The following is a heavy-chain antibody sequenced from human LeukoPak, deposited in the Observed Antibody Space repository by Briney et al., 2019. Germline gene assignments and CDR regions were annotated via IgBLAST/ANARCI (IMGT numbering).Heavy chain of an antibody. V-gene: IGHV4-34*01. CDR1: GGSVSGYD. J-gene: IGHJ4*02. CDR2: IDHSGNT. Sequence: SETLSLTCVVYGGSVSGYDWNWIRQPPGKGLEWIGEIDHSGNTNYNPSLKSRVTISVDTSKNQLSLKLSSVTAADTAVYYCARGKSPGYWGQGTLVTVSS. CDR3: ARGKSPGY.